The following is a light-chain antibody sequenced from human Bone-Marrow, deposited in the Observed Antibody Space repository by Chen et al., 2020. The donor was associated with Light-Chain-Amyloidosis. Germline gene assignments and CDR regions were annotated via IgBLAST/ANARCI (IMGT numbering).Light chain of an antibody. J-gene: IGLJ1*01. Sequence: QSALTQPASVSGSPGQSITISCTGTSSDVGGDNHVSWYQQHPDKAPKLIIYEVTNRPSWVTDRFSGSKSDNTTSLTISGLQTEDEADYFCSSYTITTTLVFGSGTRVTVL. V-gene: IGLV2-14*01. CDR1: SSDVGGDNH. CDR3: SSYTITTTLV. CDR2: EVT.